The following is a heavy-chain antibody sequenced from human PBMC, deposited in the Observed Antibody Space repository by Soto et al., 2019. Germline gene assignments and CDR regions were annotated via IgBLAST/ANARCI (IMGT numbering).Heavy chain of an antibody. CDR2: LGGSNSDT. J-gene: IGHJ3*02. D-gene: IGHD2-15*01. CDR3: AKDKVDHNSVWDPFEI. Sequence: GGSLRLSCAASGFTFSDYAMSWVRQAPGKGLEWVSGLGGSNSDTHYAASVEGRFTVSRDNSRSTLFLQMNSLRVEDTAVYYCAKDKVDHNSVWDPFEIWGQGTMVTVSS. V-gene: IGHV3-23*01. CDR1: GFTFSDYA.